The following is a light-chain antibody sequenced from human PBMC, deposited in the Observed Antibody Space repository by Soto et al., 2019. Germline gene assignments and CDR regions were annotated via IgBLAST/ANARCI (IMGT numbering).Light chain of an antibody. V-gene: IGLV3-21*04. CDR3: QVWDRRSGHLV. Sequence: SSELSQPPSVSVAPGETAKITCGGDNIGTKGVHWYQQRPGQAPLLVMYFDSERPSGIPERLSGSNSENTATLIISRVEAGDEADFYCQVWDRRSGHLVFGGGTKVTVL. CDR1: NIGTKG. J-gene: IGLJ2*01. CDR2: FDS.